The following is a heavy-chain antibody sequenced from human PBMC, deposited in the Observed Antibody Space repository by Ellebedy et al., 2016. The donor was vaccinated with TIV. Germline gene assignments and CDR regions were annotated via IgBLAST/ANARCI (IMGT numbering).Heavy chain of an antibody. CDR2: IDPRSGVT. D-gene: IGHD5-24*01. CDR1: EYTFTGYY. CDR3: ARDMVQGEVARYLWFDY. Sequence: ASVKVSCKASEYTFTGYYINWVRQAPGQGLEWMGWIDPRSGVTNYAQKFQGRVTMTTDTSTSTAYMELRSLRSDDTAVFYCARDMVQGEVARYLWFDYWGQGTLVTVSS. V-gene: IGHV1-2*02. J-gene: IGHJ5*01.